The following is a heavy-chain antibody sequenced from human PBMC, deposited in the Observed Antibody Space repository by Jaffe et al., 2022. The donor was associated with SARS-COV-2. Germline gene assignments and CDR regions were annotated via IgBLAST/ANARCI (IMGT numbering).Heavy chain of an antibody. V-gene: IGHV4-39*01. CDR1: GGSVSSTTYY. J-gene: IGHJ4*02. CDR3: VAEGYFFGLDS. CDR2: LYYSGST. Sequence: QLQLQESAPGLVKPSETLSLTCTVSGGSVSSTTYYWGWIRQPPGKGLEWIGSLYYSGSTYYNPSLQSRLTISVDTSKNQFSLKLSSVTTADTAVYYCVAEGYFFGLDSWGRGTVVTVSS. D-gene: IGHD3-3*01.